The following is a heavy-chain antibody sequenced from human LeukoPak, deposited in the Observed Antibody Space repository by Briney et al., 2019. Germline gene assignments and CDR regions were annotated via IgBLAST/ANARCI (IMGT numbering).Heavy chain of an antibody. Sequence: PGGSLRLSCAASGFTFSSYGMHWVRQAPGKGLEWVAFIRYDGSNKYYADSVKGRFTISRDNSKNTLYLQMNSLRAEDTAVYYCAKDRNYYGSGSAFDYWGQGTLVTVSP. CDR2: IRYDGSNK. J-gene: IGHJ4*02. V-gene: IGHV3-30*02. CDR3: AKDRNYYGSGSAFDY. D-gene: IGHD3-10*01. CDR1: GFTFSSYG.